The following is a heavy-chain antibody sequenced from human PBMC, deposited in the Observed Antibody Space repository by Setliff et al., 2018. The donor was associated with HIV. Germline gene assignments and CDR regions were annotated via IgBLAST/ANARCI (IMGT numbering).Heavy chain of an antibody. Sequence: ASVKVSCKASGYTFTGYYIHWVRQAPGQGLEWMGWINPNSGGTNYAQKFQGRVTMTRDTSISTAYMELSRLRSDDTAVYYCARELPGYSSSWSYFDYWGQGTLVTVSS. D-gene: IGHD6-13*01. CDR2: INPNSGGT. CDR1: GYTFTGYY. CDR3: ARELPGYSSSWSYFDY. V-gene: IGHV1-2*02. J-gene: IGHJ4*02.